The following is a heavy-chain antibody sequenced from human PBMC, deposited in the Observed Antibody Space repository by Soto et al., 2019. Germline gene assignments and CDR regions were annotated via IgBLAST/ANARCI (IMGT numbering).Heavy chain of an antibody. V-gene: IGHV3-73*01. Sequence: GGSLRLSCAPSGFTFSGSAMHWVRQASGKGLEWVGRIRSKANSYATAYAASVKGRFTISRDDSKNTAYLQMNSLKTEDTAVYYCTRPLGSSSWQNNWFDPWGQGTLVTVSS. CDR3: TRPLGSSSWQNNWFDP. CDR1: GFTFSGSA. D-gene: IGHD6-13*01. J-gene: IGHJ5*02. CDR2: IRSKANSYAT.